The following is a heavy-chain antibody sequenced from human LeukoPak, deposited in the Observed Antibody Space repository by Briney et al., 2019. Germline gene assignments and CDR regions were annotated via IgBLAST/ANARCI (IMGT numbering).Heavy chain of an antibody. CDR3: ARAYYDSSGYDAFDI. D-gene: IGHD3-22*01. CDR2: IYSSGST. V-gene: IGHV3-53*01. J-gene: IGHJ3*02. CDR1: GFTVSSNY. Sequence: PGGSLRLSCAVSGFTVSSNYMTWVRQAPGKGLEWGSVIYSSGSTYYADSVKGRFTISRDNAKNSLYLQMNSLRAEDTAVYYCARAYYDSSGYDAFDIWGQGTMVTVSS.